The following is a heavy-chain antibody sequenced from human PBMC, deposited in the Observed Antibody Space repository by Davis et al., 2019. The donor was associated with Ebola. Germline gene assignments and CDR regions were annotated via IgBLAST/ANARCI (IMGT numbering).Heavy chain of an antibody. J-gene: IGHJ6*04. CDR1: GFTFSRYY. D-gene: IGHD6-6*01. V-gene: IGHV3-15*05. CDR2: IKSKTDGGTA. CDR3: ARAKYYGMDV. Sequence: GESLKISCAASGFTFSRYYMSWVRQAPGKGLEWVGRIKSKTDGGTADYAAPVKTRFTISRDDSKNTLYLQMNTLRAEDTAVYYCARAKYYGMDVWGKGTTVTVSS.